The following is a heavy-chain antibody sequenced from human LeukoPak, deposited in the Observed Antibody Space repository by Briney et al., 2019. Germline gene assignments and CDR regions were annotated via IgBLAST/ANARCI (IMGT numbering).Heavy chain of an antibody. J-gene: IGHJ3*02. Sequence: PGGSLRLSCAASGFTFSSHAMSWVRQAPGKGLEWVSAISGSGGSTYYADSVKGRFTISRDNSKNTLYLQMNSLRAEDTAVYYCAKGRGYGYLPDAFDIWGQGTMVTVSS. CDR1: GFTFSSHA. V-gene: IGHV3-23*01. CDR2: ISGSGGST. CDR3: AKGRGYGYLPDAFDI. D-gene: IGHD5-18*01.